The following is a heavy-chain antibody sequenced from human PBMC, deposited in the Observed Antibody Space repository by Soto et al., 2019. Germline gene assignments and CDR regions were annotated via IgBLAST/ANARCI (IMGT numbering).Heavy chain of an antibody. V-gene: IGHV1-69*13. J-gene: IGHJ6*02. Sequence: SVKVSCKASGGTFSSYAICWVRQAPGHGLEWMGGIIPIFGTANYAQKFQGRVTITADESTSTAYMELSSLRSEETAVYYGARSVYGSGSYSYSYYGMDVWGQGTTVTVSS. CDR3: ARSVYGSGSYSYSYYGMDV. CDR2: IIPIFGTA. D-gene: IGHD3-10*01. CDR1: GGTFSSYA.